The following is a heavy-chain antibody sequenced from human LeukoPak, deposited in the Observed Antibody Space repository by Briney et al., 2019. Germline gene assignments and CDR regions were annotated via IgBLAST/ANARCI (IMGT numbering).Heavy chain of an antibody. V-gene: IGHV3-7*05. D-gene: IGHD2-15*01. CDR2: IKQDGTEK. Sequence: PGGSLRLSCATSGFTFSTSWMNWVRQAPGKGLEWVANIKQDGTEKYYVDSVRGRFTISRDNAKNSLYLQMNSLRAEDTAVYYCASQALRAVDIWGQGTMVTVSS. J-gene: IGHJ3*02. CDR1: GFTFSTSW. CDR3: ASQALRAVDI.